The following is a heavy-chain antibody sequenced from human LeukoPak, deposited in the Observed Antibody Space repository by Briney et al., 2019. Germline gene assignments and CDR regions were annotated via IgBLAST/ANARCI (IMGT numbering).Heavy chain of an antibody. CDR3: ARDIRCSGGSCYGIDY. V-gene: IGHV4-4*07. CDR2: IYTSGST. CDR1: GGSISSYY. D-gene: IGHD2-15*01. Sequence: SETLSLTCTVTGGSISSYYWSWIRQPAGKGLEWIGRIYTSGSTNYNPSLKSRVTISVDKSKNQFSLKLSSVTAADTAVYYCARDIRCSGGSCYGIDYWGQGTLVTVPS. J-gene: IGHJ4*02.